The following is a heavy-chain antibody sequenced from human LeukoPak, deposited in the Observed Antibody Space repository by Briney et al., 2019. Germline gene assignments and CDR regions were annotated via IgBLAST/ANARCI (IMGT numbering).Heavy chain of an antibody. CDR2: INHSGST. Sequence: SETLSLTCAVYGGSFSGYYWSWIRQPPGKGLEWIGEINHSGSTNYNPSLKSRVTISVDTSKNQFSLKLSSVTAADTAVYYCARGTSYCGGDCYRRYYYYMDVWGKGTTVTISS. J-gene: IGHJ6*03. CDR3: ARGTSYCGGDCYRRYYYYMDV. CDR1: GGSFSGYY. D-gene: IGHD2-21*02. V-gene: IGHV4-34*01.